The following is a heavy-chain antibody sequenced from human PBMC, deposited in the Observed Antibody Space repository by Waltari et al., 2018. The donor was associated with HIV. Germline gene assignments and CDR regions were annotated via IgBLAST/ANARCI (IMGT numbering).Heavy chain of an antibody. Sequence: EVQLLESGGGLVQPGGFLRLSCAASGLTFSSYAMSWVRQAPGKGLEWGAAISGRGGSRNYGDSVKGRFTICRDNSKNTLYLQMNSLRGEDTAVYYCAKDPYSSSWEPHMDVWGQGTTVTVSS. J-gene: IGHJ6*02. CDR2: ISGRGGSR. CDR3: AKDPYSSSWEPHMDV. D-gene: IGHD6-13*01. CDR1: GLTFSSYA. V-gene: IGHV3-23*01.